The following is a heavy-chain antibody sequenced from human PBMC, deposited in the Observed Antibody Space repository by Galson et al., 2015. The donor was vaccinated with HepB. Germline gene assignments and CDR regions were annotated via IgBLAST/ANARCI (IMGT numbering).Heavy chain of an antibody. CDR3: AKMDVIAATVLPNYYYGMDV. D-gene: IGHD6-13*01. Sequence: SLRLSCAASGFTFSGYGMHWVRQAPGKGLEWVALISYDGSNKYYTDSVKGRFTISRDNSKNRLYLQMNSLRAEDTAVYYCAKMDVIAATVLPNYYYGMDVWGQGTTVIVSS. CDR1: GFTFSGYG. J-gene: IGHJ6*02. V-gene: IGHV3-30*18. CDR2: ISYDGSNK.